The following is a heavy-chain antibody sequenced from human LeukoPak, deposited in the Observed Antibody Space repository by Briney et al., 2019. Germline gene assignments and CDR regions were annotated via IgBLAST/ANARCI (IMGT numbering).Heavy chain of an antibody. CDR1: GFTFSSYT. D-gene: IGHD2-15*01. CDR3: ARGRIYFDY. V-gene: IGHV3-64*04. CDR2: IRSNGGST. Sequence: QPGGSLRLSCSASGFTFSSYTMHWVRQAPGKGLEYVSAIRSNGGSTYYADSVKGRFTISRDNSKNSLYLQMNSLRAEDTAVYYCARGRIYFDYWGQGTLVTVSS. J-gene: IGHJ4*02.